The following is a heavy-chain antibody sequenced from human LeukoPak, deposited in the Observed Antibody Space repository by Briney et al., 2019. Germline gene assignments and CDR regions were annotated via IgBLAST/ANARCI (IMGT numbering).Heavy chain of an antibody. CDR2: ISWNSGSI. CDR3: AKDKDYDFWSGIYFDY. J-gene: IGHJ4*02. D-gene: IGHD3-3*01. Sequence: GRSLRLSCAASGFTFDDYAMHWVRQAPGKGLEWVSGISWNSGSIGYADSVKGRFTISRDNAKNSPYLQMNSLRAEDTALYYCAKDKDYDFWSGIYFDYWGQGTLVTVSS. CDR1: GFTFDDYA. V-gene: IGHV3-9*01.